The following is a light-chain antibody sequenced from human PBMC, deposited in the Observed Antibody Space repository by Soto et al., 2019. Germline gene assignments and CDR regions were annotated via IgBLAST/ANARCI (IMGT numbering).Light chain of an antibody. J-gene: IGKJ1*01. CDR1: QRIGTY. CDR2: DSS. V-gene: IGKV3-11*01. Sequence: EIVLTQSPATLSLSPGDRATLSCRASQRIGTYLAWYQQKRGQAPRLLIYDSSNRATGIPARFSGSGSATDFTLTISSLEPEDFAVYFCQHRSNSPPTWTFGQGTKVEIK. CDR3: QHRSNSPPTWT.